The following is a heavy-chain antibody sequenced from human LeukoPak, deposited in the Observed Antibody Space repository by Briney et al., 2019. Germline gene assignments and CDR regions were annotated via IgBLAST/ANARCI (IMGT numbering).Heavy chain of an antibody. J-gene: IGHJ5*02. V-gene: IGHV4-34*01. Sequence: SETLSLTCAVYGGSFSGYYWSWIRQPPGKGLEWIGEINHSGSTNYNPSLKSRVTISVDTSKNQFSLKLSSVTAADTAVYYCARGANIVRNWFDPWGQGTLVTVSS. CDR1: GGSFSGYY. D-gene: IGHD2-15*01. CDR2: INHSGST. CDR3: ARGANIVRNWFDP.